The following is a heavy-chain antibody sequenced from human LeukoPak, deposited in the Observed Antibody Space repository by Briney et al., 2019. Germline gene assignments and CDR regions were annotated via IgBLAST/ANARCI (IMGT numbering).Heavy chain of an antibody. CDR1: GGSFSGYY. CDR3: ARGMGGSYPGSY. J-gene: IGHJ4*02. D-gene: IGHD1-26*01. V-gene: IGHV4-34*01. CDR2: INHSGST. Sequence: SETLSLTCAVYGGSFSGYYWSWIRQPPGKGPEWIGEINHSGSTNYNPSLKSRVTISVDTSKNQFSLKLSSVTAADTAVYYCARGMGGSYPGSYWGQGTLVTVSS.